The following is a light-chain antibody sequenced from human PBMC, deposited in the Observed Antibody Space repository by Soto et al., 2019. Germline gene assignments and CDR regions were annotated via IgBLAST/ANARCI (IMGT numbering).Light chain of an antibody. Sequence: EIVMTQSPATLSVSPGERATLSCRASQSVSRNLAWYQQRPGQAPSLLISGASTRATGIAARFSGSGSGREFTLTISSLQSEDSALYYCQQYSNWPTFGQGTRLEIK. CDR2: GAS. CDR1: QSVSRN. J-gene: IGKJ5*01. V-gene: IGKV3-15*01. CDR3: QQYSNWPT.